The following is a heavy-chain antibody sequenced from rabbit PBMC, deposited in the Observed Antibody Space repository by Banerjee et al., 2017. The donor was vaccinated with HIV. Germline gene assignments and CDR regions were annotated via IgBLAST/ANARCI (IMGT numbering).Heavy chain of an antibody. CDR3: ASGYASYGGYGYSYSL. D-gene: IGHD6-1*01. V-gene: IGHV1S45*01. CDR1: GFDFSSSYW. CDR2: IDGGSSGST. J-gene: IGHJ4*01. Sequence: QQQLEESGGGLVKLGGTLTLTCKASGFDFSSSYWICWVRQAPGKGMEWVACIDGGSSGSTGYAGWAKGRFTISKTSSTTATLQMTSLTAADTATYFCASGYASYGGYGYSYSLWGPGTLVTVS.